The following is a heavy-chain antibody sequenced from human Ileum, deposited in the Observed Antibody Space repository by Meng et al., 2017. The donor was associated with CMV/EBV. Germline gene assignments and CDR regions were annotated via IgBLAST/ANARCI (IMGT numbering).Heavy chain of an antibody. D-gene: IGHD2-2*01. J-gene: IGHJ4*02. Sequence: GESLKTSCAASGFTFSDYYMDWVRQAPGKGLEWVGRIKNRGNDYTTEYVASVRGRFTISREDSTNSLYLQMSSLKTEDTAMYYCVRVGPRLNAFDPFDYWGQGTLVTVSS. CDR1: GFTFSDYY. V-gene: IGHV3-72*01. CDR2: IKNRGNDYTT. CDR3: VRVGPRLNAFDPFDY.